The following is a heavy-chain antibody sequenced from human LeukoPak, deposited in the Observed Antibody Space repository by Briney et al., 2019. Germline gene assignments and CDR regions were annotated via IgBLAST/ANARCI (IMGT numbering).Heavy chain of an antibody. J-gene: IGHJ2*01. CDR2: ISSSSSTI. CDR1: GFTFSSYS. D-gene: IGHD4-17*01. CDR3: ARRRTGLDL. V-gene: IGHV3-48*04. Sequence: GGSLRLSCAASGFTFSSYSMNWVRQAPGKGLEWVSYISSSSSTIYYADSVKGRFTISRDDAQNSLYLQMNSLRAEDTALYYCARRRTGLDLWGRGTLVTVSS.